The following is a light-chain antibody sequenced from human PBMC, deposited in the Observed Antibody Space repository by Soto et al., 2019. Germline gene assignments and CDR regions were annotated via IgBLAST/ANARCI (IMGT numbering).Light chain of an antibody. V-gene: IGKV1-39*01. CDR2: AAS. CDR3: QQIYRIPYT. Sequence: DIQMTQSPSSLSVSIGDRITITCRSSQSISVYLNWYQKKPGTPPKLLIYAASNLQSGVPSRFIGRGSGTDFTLPIISLQPEDFASYYCQQIYRIPYTFGQGPKLEI. J-gene: IGKJ2*01. CDR1: QSISVY.